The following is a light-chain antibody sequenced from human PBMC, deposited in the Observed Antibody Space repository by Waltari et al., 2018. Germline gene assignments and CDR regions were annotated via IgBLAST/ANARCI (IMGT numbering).Light chain of an antibody. CDR1: SNDVGGYNS. V-gene: IGLV2-8*01. J-gene: IGLJ3*02. CDR3: CSYEGTWV. CDR2: DVT. Sequence: QSALTQPASVSGSPGQSITISCSGSSNDVGGYNSVSWYQEHPGKAPKLVIYDVTKRPSGVPDRFSGSKSGNSASLTVSGLQAEDEADYYCCSYEGTWVFGGGTKLTVL.